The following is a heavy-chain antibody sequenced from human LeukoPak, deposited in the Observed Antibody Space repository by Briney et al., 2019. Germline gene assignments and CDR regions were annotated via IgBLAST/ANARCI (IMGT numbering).Heavy chain of an antibody. CDR2: IWSDGSKK. D-gene: IGHD1-7*01. Sequence: PGGSLTLSCAASDFSFSIRGMHWVRHAPGKGLEWVALIWSDGSKKYYADSVKGRFTISRDNSKNTLSLQMNSLRVEDTAVYYCARETELRTFDYWGQGTLVTVSS. CDR3: ARETELRTFDY. V-gene: IGHV3-33*01. CDR1: DFSFSIRG. J-gene: IGHJ4*02.